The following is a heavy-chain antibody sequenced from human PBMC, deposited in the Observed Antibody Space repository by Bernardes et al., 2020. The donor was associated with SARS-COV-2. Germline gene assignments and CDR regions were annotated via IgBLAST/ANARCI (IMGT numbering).Heavy chain of an antibody. J-gene: IGHJ5*02. CDR1: SFTSYW. V-gene: IGHV5-51*01. D-gene: IGHD3-3*01. Sequence: SFTSYWIGWVRQMPGKGLEWMGIIYPGDSDTRYSPSFQGQVTISADKSISTAYLQWSSLKASDTAMYYCARGDHVLRFLEWSSNWFDPWGQGTLVTVSS. CDR2: IYPGDSDT. CDR3: ARGDHVLRFLEWSSNWFDP.